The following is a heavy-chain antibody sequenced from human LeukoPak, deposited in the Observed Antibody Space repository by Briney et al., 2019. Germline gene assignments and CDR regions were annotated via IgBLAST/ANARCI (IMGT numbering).Heavy chain of an antibody. J-gene: IGHJ5*02. V-gene: IGHV4-34*01. CDR2: INHSGST. CDR1: GGSFSGYY. Sequence: SETLSLTCAVYGGSFSGYYWSWIRQPPGKGLEWIGEINHSGSTNYNPSLKSRVTISVDTSKNQFSLKLSSVTAADTAVYYCARGGRLQFYWLDPWGQGTLVTVSS. CDR3: ARGGRLQFYWLDP. D-gene: IGHD4-11*01.